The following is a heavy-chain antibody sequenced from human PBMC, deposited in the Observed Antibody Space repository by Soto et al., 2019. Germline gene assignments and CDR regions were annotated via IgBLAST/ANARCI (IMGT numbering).Heavy chain of an antibody. CDR1: GFTFSSYA. Sequence: GGSLRLSCAASGFTFSSYAMSWVRQAPGKGLEWVSAISGSGGSTYYADSVKGRFTISRDNSKNTLYLQMNSLRAEDTAVYYCAKDPWNYDFWSGYYYGMDVWGQGTTVTVSS. CDR3: AKDPWNYDFWSGYYYGMDV. CDR2: ISGSGGST. D-gene: IGHD3-3*01. V-gene: IGHV3-23*01. J-gene: IGHJ6*02.